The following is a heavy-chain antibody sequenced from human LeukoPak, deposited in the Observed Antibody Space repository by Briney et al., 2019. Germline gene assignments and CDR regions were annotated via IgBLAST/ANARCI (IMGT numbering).Heavy chain of an antibody. V-gene: IGHV3-30*18. D-gene: IGHD3-22*01. CDR2: ISYDGSNK. Sequence: GGSLRLSCAASGFTFSSYGMHWVRQAPGKGLEWVAVISYDGSNKYYADSVKGRFTISRDNSKNTLYLQMNSLRAEDTAVYYCAKFGTDVYYYDSSGYDDYWGQGTLVTASS. CDR1: GFTFSSYG. J-gene: IGHJ4*02. CDR3: AKFGTDVYYYDSSGYDDY.